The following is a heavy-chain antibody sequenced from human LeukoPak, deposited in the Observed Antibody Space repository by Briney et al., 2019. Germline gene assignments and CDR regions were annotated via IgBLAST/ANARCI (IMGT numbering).Heavy chain of an antibody. J-gene: IGHJ4*02. CDR2: INGNSGDT. CDR1: GYIYSSHG. V-gene: IGHV1-18*01. Sequence: ASVKVSCKASGYIYSSHGLSWVRQAPGQGLEWMGWINGNSGDTEFAHQFQDRVTMTRDTSTGTAYLELRSLRAEDTAVYYCARDMKRTVTYDYWGQGTLVTVSS. D-gene: IGHD4-17*01. CDR3: ARDMKRTVTYDY.